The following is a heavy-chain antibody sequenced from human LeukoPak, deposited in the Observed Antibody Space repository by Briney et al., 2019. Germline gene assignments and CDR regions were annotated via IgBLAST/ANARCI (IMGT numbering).Heavy chain of an antibody. V-gene: IGHV3-21*01. CDR2: INSSSSYI. CDR3: ARDFYYDSSGYYYSGAFDV. D-gene: IGHD3-22*01. CDR1: GFTFSSYR. J-gene: IGHJ3*01. Sequence: GGSLRLTCAASGFTFSSYRMNWVRQVPGKGLEWVSSINSSSSYIYYADSVKGRFTISRDNAKNSLYLQMPSLRADDTAVYYCARDFYYDSSGYYYSGAFDVWGQGTMVTVSS.